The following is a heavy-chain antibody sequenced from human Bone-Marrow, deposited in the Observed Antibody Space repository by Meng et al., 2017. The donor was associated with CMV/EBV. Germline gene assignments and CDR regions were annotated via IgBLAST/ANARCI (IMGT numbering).Heavy chain of an antibody. Sequence: QVQLQESGPGLVKPSETLSLTCTVSGGSTSSFYWSWIRQTPGKGLEWIGYIYYTGSTDYNPSLRGRVAISSDTSKNQFFLKLTSVTAADTAVYYCATRHSATANYFEHWGQGTLVTIYS. D-gene: IGHD1-26*01. V-gene: IGHV4-59*01. J-gene: IGHJ4*02. CDR1: GGSTSSFY. CDR3: ATRHSATANYFEH. CDR2: IYYTGST.